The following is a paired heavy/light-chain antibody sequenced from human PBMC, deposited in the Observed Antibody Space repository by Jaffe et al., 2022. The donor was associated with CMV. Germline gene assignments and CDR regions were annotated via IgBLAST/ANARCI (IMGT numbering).Light chain of an antibody. CDR3: SSYTGSSTAVV. V-gene: IGLV2-14*03. CDR1: NSNIGTYNY. J-gene: IGLJ2*01. Sequence: QSALTQPASVSGSPGQSITISCTGTNSNIGTYNYVSWYQQHPGKAPKLMIYDVSNRPSGVSNRFSGSKSADTASLTISGLQAEDEADYYCSSYTGSSTAVVFGGGTKLTVL. CDR2: DVS.
Heavy chain of an antibody. Sequence: EVQLLESGGGLVQPGGSLRLSCAASGFTFSNRAMSWVRQAPGKGLEWVSAISGRSERTYYADSVKGRFSISRDNSKNTLFLQMNSLRAEDTAIYYCAKPPRGEVTGEFDYWGQGTLVTVSS. CDR2: ISGRSERT. CDR3: AKPPRGEVTGEFDY. J-gene: IGHJ4*02. D-gene: IGHD2-21*02. V-gene: IGHV3-23*01. CDR1: GFTFSNRA.